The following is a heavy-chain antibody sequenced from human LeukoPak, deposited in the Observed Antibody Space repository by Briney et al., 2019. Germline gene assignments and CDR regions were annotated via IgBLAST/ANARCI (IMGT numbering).Heavy chain of an antibody. J-gene: IGHJ6*02. CDR3: AREIVLTPFGNYYYGMDV. CDR2: INPSGGST. D-gene: IGHD2-8*01. V-gene: IGHV1-46*01. Sequence: ALVKVSCRASGYTFTSYYMHWVRQAPGQGLEWMGIINPSGGSTSYAQKFQGRVTMTRDTSTSTVYMELSSLRSEDTAVYYCAREIVLTPFGNYYYGMDVWGQGTTVTVSS. CDR1: GYTFTSYY.